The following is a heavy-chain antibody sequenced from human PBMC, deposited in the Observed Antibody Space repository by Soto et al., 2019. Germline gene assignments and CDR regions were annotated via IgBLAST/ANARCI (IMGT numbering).Heavy chain of an antibody. J-gene: IGHJ4*02. CDR1: GGSISSSSYY. CDR3: AREPYSGSYSRLDYFDY. V-gene: IGHV4-39*07. Sequence: PSETLSLTCTVSGGSISSSSYYWGWIRQPPGEGLEWIGYIYYSGSTNYNPSLKSRVTISVDTSKNQFSLKLSSVTAVDTAVYYCAREPYSGSYSRLDYFDYWGQGTLVTVSS. CDR2: IYYSGST. D-gene: IGHD1-26*01.